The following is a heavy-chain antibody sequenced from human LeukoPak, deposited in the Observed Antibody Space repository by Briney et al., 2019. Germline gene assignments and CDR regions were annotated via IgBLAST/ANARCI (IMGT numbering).Heavy chain of an antibody. D-gene: IGHD6-19*01. CDR1: GVSISGYY. J-gene: IGHJ4*02. CDR2: IYYSGST. V-gene: IGHV4-59*01. Sequence: SETLSLTCTVSGVSISGYYWSWIRQPPGNGLEWIGYIYYSGSTNYNPSLKSRVTISVDTSKNQFSLKLSSVTAADTAVYYCARASPAIAVTGLDYWGQGTLVTVSS. CDR3: ARASPAIAVTGLDY.